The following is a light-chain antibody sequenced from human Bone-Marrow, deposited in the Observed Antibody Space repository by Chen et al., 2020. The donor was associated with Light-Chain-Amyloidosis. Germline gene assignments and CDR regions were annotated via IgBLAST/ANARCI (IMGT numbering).Light chain of an antibody. CDR2: QAS. J-gene: IGKJ1*01. CDR1: QSISSR. CDR3: QQYNDNSWT. V-gene: IGKV1-5*03. Sequence: DIQMTQSPSTLSASVGDRVTIACRASQSISSRLAWYQQKPGKAPKLLISQASSLEFGVPSRFSGGGYGTDFTLTINSLQPDDFATYYCQQYNDNSWTFGQGTKVEVK.